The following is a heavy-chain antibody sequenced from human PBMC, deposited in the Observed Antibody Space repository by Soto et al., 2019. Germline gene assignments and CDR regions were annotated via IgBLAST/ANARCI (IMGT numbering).Heavy chain of an antibody. J-gene: IGHJ4*02. D-gene: IGHD6-13*01. CDR2: INAGNGNI. CDR3: ASGDSSSWYEGPFDY. Sequence: QVQLVQSGAEVKKPGASVKVSCKASGYTFTSYAMHWVRQAPGQRLEWMGWINAGNGNIKYSQKFQGRVTITRDTSASTAYMELSSLRSEDTAVYYCASGDSSSWYEGPFDYWGQGTLVTVSS. CDR1: GYTFTSYA. V-gene: IGHV1-3*01.